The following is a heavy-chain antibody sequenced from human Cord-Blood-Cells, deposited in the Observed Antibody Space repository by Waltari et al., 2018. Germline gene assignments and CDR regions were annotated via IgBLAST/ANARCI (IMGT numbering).Heavy chain of an antibody. CDR2: IYYSGST. V-gene: IGHV4-39*01. CDR1: GGAISSSSYY. D-gene: IGHD3-22*01. J-gene: IGHJ3*02. CDR3: ARPNYDSSGYYHAFDI. Sequence: QLQLQESGPGLVKPSETLSLTCTVSGGAISSSSYYWGWIGQPPGKGLEWIGSIYYSGSTYYNPSLKSRVTISVDTSKNQFSLKLSSVTAADTAVYYCARPNYDSSGYYHAFDIWGQGTMVTVSS.